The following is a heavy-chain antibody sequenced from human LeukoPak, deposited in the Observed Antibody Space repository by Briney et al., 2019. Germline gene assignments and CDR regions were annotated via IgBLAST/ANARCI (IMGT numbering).Heavy chain of an antibody. CDR2: IKQDGSEK. CDR3: ARDKGCAS. D-gene: IGHD2-21*01. CDR1: GFTFSDYY. V-gene: IGHV3-7*01. J-gene: IGHJ4*02. Sequence: GGSLRLSCAASGFTFSDYYMSWVRQAPGKGLEWVASIKQDGSEKYYVDSVKGRFTISRDNAKNSLYLQMNSLRAEDTAVYFCARDKGCASWGQGTLVTVSS.